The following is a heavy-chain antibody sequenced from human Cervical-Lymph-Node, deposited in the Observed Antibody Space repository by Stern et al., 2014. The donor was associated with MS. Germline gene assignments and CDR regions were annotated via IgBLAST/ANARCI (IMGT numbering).Heavy chain of an antibody. D-gene: IGHD1-1*01. J-gene: IGHJ3*01. CDR1: GASFTDNY. CDR3: ARERKVERSARVFVSFDV. Sequence: QVQLQQWGAGLLRPSETLSLTCAVHGASFTDNYWSWIRQTPGKGLEWIGEITHSGKTHHNPSLMSRVTLSVDTSTNQFSLKLNSGTAADTAVYYCARERKVERSARVFVSFDVWGQGTLLTVSS. V-gene: IGHV4-34*01. CDR2: ITHSGKT.